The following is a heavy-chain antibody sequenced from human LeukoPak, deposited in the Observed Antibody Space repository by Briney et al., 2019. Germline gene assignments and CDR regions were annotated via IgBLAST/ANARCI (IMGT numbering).Heavy chain of an antibody. CDR1: GGSISSGEHY. J-gene: IGHJ4*02. CDR3: ARAWGDYYFDY. Sequence: SETLSLNCTVSGGSISSGEHYWSWIRQPPGKGLEWIGYIYYSGNTYYKPSLKSRVSISVDTSKNQFSLKLSSVTAADTAVYYCARAWGDYYFDYWGQGTLVTVSS. CDR2: IYYSGNT. V-gene: IGHV4-30-4*01. D-gene: IGHD2-21*02.